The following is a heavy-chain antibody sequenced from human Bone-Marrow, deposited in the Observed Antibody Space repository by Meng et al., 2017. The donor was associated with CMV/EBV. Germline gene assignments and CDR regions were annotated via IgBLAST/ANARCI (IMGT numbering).Heavy chain of an antibody. CDR3: ARRVGSTTIDY. J-gene: IGHJ4*02. D-gene: IGHD1-26*01. CDR1: GGSISSSSYY. Sequence: SETLSLTCTVSGGSISSSSYYWGWIRQPPGKGLEWIGSIYYSGITYYNPSLKSRFTISVDTSKNQFSLKLSSVTAADTAVYYCARRVGSTTIDYWGQGTLVTVSS. V-gene: IGHV4-39*01. CDR2: IYYSGIT.